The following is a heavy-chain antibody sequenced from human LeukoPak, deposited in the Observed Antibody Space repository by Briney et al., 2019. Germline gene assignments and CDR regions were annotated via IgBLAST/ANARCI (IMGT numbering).Heavy chain of an antibody. V-gene: IGHV4-59*01. D-gene: IGHD4-17*01. Sequence: PSATLSLTCTVSGGSISSYYWSWIRQPPGKGLEWIGNIYYSGSTNYNPSLKSRVTISVDTSKNQFSLKLSSVTAADTAVYYCARDGKYTVSEFDYWGQGTLVTVSS. CDR3: ARDGKYTVSEFDY. J-gene: IGHJ4*02. CDR2: IYYSGST. CDR1: GGSISSYY.